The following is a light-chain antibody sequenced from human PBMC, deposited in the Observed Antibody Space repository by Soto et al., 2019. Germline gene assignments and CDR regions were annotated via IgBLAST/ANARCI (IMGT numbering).Light chain of an antibody. J-gene: IGLJ1*01. Sequence: QLVLTQSPPASASLGASVKLTCTLSSGHSSYAIAWHQQQPEKGPRYLMKLNSDGSHSKGDGIPDRFSGSSSGAERYLTISSLQSEDEADYYCQTWVTGIYVFGTGTKLTVL. CDR1: SGHSSYA. V-gene: IGLV4-69*01. CDR2: LNSDGSH. CDR3: QTWVTGIYV.